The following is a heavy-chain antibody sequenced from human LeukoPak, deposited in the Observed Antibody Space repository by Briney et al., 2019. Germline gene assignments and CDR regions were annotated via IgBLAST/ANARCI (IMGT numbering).Heavy chain of an antibody. CDR3: ARAWGYYNSSGYQVNYFDY. V-gene: IGHV4-4*07. CDR2: IYTSGST. Sequence: SETLSLTCTVSGGSISSYYWSWIRQSAGKGLEWIGRIYTSGSTNYNPSLKSRVTMSVDTSKNQFSLKLSSVTAADTAVYYCARAWGYYNSSGYQVNYFDYWGQGTLVTVSS. CDR1: GGSISSYY. J-gene: IGHJ4*02. D-gene: IGHD3-22*01.